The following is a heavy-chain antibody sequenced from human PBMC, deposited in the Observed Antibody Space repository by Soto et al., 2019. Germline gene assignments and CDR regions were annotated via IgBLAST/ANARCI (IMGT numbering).Heavy chain of an antibody. J-gene: IGHJ6*02. Sequence: PGESLKISCKGSGYSFTSYWIGWVRQMPGKGLEWMGIIYPGDSDTRYSPSFQGQVTISADKSISTAYLQWSSLKASDTAVYYCARHRGSSWYTLPYYYGMDVWGQGTTVTVSS. CDR3: ARHRGSSWYTLPYYYGMDV. CDR2: IYPGDSDT. D-gene: IGHD6-13*01. CDR1: GYSFTSYW. V-gene: IGHV5-51*01.